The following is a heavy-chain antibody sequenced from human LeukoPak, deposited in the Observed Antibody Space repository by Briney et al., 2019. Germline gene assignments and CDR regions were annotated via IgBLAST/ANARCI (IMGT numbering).Heavy chain of an antibody. CDR1: GFTFSSYA. J-gene: IGHJ6*03. D-gene: IGHD6-6*01. CDR2: ISYDGSNK. CDR3: ARPYSSSFYYYMDV. V-gene: IGHV3-30-3*01. Sequence: GGSLRLSCAATGFTFSSYAMHWVRQAPGKGLEWVAVISYDGSNKYYADSVKGRFTISRDNSKNTLYLQMNSLRAEDTAVYYCARPYSSSFYYYMDVWGKGTTVTVSS.